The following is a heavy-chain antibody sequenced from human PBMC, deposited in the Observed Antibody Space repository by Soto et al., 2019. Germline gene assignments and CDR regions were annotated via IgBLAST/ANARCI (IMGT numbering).Heavy chain of an antibody. CDR1: GGSISNANYY. V-gene: IGHV4-31*03. Sequence: PSETLSLTCTVSGGSISNANYYWSWIRHHPGKGLEWIGYIYYTGTTYYSPSLESRVAISVDTSQNQFSLKLGAVTAADTAVYFRASASISRCVDSRCPAWFDPWGQGTLVTVSS. CDR2: IYYTGTT. CDR3: ASASISRCVDSRCPAWFDP. D-gene: IGHD3-22*01. J-gene: IGHJ5*02.